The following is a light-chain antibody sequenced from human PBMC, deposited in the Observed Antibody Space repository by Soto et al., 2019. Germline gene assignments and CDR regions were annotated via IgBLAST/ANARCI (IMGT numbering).Light chain of an antibody. CDR1: QGIRSY. V-gene: IGKV1-27*01. CDR2: AES. J-gene: IGKJ1*01. Sequence: IQXSQYTRFPAAPVGERVTSTCRASQGIRSYLDWYQKKQGKVXNXXXYAESTLTSGVPSRFRGSGSGKDFTLNISSLQPADVETYYCQKDKSGRWTFGDVTEVDI. CDR3: QKDKSGRWT.